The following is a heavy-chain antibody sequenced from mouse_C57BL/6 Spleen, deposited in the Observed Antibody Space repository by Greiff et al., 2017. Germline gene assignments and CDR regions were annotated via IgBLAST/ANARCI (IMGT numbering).Heavy chain of an antibody. V-gene: IGHV5-16*01. J-gene: IGHJ2*01. Sequence: EVQVVESEGGLVQPGSSMKLSCTASGFTFSDYYMAWVRQVPEKGLEWVANINYDGSSTYYLDSLKSRFIISRDNAKNILYLQMSSLKSEDTATYYCARARAALYYFDYWGQGTTLTVSS. CDR1: GFTFSDYY. CDR2: INYDGSST. D-gene: IGHD6-1*01. CDR3: ARARAALYYFDY.